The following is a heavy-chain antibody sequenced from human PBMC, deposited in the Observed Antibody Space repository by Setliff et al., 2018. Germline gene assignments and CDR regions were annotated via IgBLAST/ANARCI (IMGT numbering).Heavy chain of an antibody. V-gene: IGHV3-23*01. D-gene: IGHD6-19*01. CDR1: GFTFSSYS. CDR2: ISGSGGST. CDR3: AKGIAVAGADY. J-gene: IGHJ4*02. Sequence: GGSLRLSCAASGFTFSSYSMNWVRQAPGKGLEWVSVISGSGGSTYYADSVKGRFTISRDNSKNTLYLQMNSLRAEDTAVYYCAKGIAVAGADYWGQGTLVTVSS.